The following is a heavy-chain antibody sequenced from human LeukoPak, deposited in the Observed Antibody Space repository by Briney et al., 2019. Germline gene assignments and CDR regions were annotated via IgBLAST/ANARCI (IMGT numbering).Heavy chain of an antibody. Sequence: ASVKVSCKASGHTFSSYGVSWVRQAPGQGLEWMGWINSYNGNTIYPQKLQGRVSMTTDASTSTAYMELRSLRSDDTAVYYCARGFTYYYDSSGYPILGYWGQGTLVTVSS. V-gene: IGHV1-18*01. CDR2: INSYNGNT. CDR1: GHTFSSYG. CDR3: ARGFTYYYDSSGYPILGY. D-gene: IGHD3-22*01. J-gene: IGHJ4*02.